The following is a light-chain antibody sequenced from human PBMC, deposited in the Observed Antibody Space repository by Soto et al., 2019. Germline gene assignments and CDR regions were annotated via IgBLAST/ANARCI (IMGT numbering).Light chain of an antibody. CDR1: QSFTNT. CDR2: GAS. Sequence: EIVMTQSPATLSVSPGESATLSCRASQSFTNTLFWCQQKHRQAPSLLIYGASTRGTGFPARFSGSGSGTEFALTISILQSEDFAVYYCQQYNNWAPTWTFGQGTKVEIK. V-gene: IGKV3-15*01. J-gene: IGKJ1*01. CDR3: QQYNNWAPTWT.